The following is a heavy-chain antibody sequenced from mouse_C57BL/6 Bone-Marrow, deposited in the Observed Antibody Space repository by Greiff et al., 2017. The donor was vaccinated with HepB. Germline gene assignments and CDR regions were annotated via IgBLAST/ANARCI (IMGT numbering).Heavy chain of an antibody. Sequence: EVMLVESGGGLVQPGGSLSLSCAASGFTFTDYYMSWVRQPPGKALEWLGFIRNKANGYTTEYSASVKGRFTISSDNSQSILYLQMNALRAEDSATYYCARYQTAQATFAYWGQGTLVTVSA. CDR3: ARYQTAQATFAY. J-gene: IGHJ3*01. D-gene: IGHD3-2*02. CDR1: GFTFTDYY. CDR2: IRNKANGYTT. V-gene: IGHV7-3*01.